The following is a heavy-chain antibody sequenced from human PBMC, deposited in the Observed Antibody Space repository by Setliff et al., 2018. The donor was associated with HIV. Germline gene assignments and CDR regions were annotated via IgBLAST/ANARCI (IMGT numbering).Heavy chain of an antibody. CDR3: ASVPPGREAFDI. Sequence: GASVKVSCKASGGTFSRSVFSWVRQAPGQGLQWMGRFIPMFGATKYAQGFQSRVTITADRSTSTVHMELRSLRSEDTAVYYCASVPPGREAFDIWGQGTMVTVSS. J-gene: IGHJ3*02. V-gene: IGHV1-69*06. CDR2: FIPMFGAT. CDR1: GGTFSRSV.